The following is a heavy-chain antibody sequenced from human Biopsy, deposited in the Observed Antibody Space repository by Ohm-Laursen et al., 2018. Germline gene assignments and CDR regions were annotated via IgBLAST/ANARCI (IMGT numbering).Heavy chain of an antibody. Sequence: SQTLSPTCIVSGGSISSDYWSWIRQTPGKGLEWIGYIYYSGSTNYNPSLKSRVTISVDTSKNQFSLRLNSVTAADTAVYCCARATNSTGWPYYYFYGMDVWGQGTTVTVSS. CDR2: IYYSGST. D-gene: IGHD2/OR15-2a*01. J-gene: IGHJ6*02. CDR1: GGSISSDY. CDR3: ARATNSTGWPYYYFYGMDV. V-gene: IGHV4-59*01.